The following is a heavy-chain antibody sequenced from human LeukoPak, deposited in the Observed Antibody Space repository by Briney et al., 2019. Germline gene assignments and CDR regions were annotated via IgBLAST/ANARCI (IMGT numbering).Heavy chain of an antibody. Sequence: SHTLSLTCAISGDSVSSNSAAWNWIRQSPSRGLEWQGRTYYRSKWYNDYAVSMKSRITINPDTSKDQFSLPLNSVTPEDTAVYYCARDAGSGWSSFDYWGQGTLVTVSS. V-gene: IGHV6-1*01. J-gene: IGHJ4*02. D-gene: IGHD6-19*01. CDR2: TYYRSKWYN. CDR3: ARDAGSGWSSFDY. CDR1: GDSVSSNSAA.